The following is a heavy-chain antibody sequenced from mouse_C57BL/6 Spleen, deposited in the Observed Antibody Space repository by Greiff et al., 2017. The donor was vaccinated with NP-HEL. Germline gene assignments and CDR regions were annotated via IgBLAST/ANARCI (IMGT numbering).Heavy chain of an antibody. CDR2: IWSGGST. D-gene: IGHD1-1*01. Sequence: QVQLQQSGPGLVQPSQSLSITCTVSGFSLTSYGVHWVRQSPGKGLKWLGVIWSGGSTDYNAAFISRLSISKDNSKSQVFFKMNSLQADDTAIYYCARNFGTTGYFDVWGTGTTVTVSS. V-gene: IGHV2-2*01. CDR3: ARNFGTTGYFDV. CDR1: GFSLTSYG. J-gene: IGHJ1*03.